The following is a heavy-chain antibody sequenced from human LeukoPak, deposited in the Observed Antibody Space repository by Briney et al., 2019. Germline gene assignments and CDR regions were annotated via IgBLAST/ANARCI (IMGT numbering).Heavy chain of an antibody. V-gene: IGHV3-20*04. CDR3: ARGKRGYSYGNYYYYMDV. D-gene: IGHD5-18*01. Sequence: AGGSLRLSCAASGFTFDDYGMSWVRQAPGKGLEWVSGINWNGGSTGYADSVKGRFTISRDNAKNSLYLQMNSLRAEDTALYYCARGKRGYSYGNYYYYMDVWGKGTTVTVSS. CDR2: INWNGGST. CDR1: GFTFDDYG. J-gene: IGHJ6*03.